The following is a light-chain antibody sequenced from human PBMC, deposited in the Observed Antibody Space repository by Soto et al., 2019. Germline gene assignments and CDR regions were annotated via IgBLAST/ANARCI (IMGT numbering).Light chain of an antibody. CDR3: QQYKPGTYT. CDR1: QSISSW. Sequence: DIQMTQSPSTLSASVGDRVTITCRASQSISSWLSWYQQKPGKAPKRLIYDASSLESGVPSRFSGSGSGTEFTLTISSLQPDDFATYYCQQYKPGTYTFGQGTKLEIK. J-gene: IGKJ2*01. CDR2: DAS. V-gene: IGKV1-5*01.